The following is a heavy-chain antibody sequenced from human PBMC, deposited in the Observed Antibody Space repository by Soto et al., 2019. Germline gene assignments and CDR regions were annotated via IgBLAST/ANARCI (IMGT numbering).Heavy chain of an antibody. D-gene: IGHD1-1*01. CDR1: GFPFSSYW. V-gene: IGHV3-7*01. Sequence: GWCLSLSCAASGFPFSSYWMSSVRQAPGKGLEWVANIKQDGSEKYYVDSVKGRFTISRDNAKNSLYLQMNSLRAEDTAVYYCARGGFTISYYFDYWGQGTLVTVSS. CDR3: ARGGFTISYYFDY. J-gene: IGHJ4*02. CDR2: IKQDGSEK.